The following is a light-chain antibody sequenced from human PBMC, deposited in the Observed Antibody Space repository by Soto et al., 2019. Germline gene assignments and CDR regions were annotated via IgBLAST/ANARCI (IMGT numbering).Light chain of an antibody. CDR2: GNS. CDR1: SSNIGAGYD. J-gene: IGLJ2*01. CDR3: QSYDSSLSAPVV. Sequence: QSVLTQPPSVSGAPGQRVTISCTGSSSNIGAGYDVHWYQQLPGTAPKLLIYGNSNRPSGVPDRFSGSKSGTSASLDITGLQAEDEADYYCQSYDSSLSAPVVFGGGTQLTVL. V-gene: IGLV1-40*01.